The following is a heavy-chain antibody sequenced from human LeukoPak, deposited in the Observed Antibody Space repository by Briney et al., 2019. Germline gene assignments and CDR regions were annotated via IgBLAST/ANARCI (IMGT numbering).Heavy chain of an antibody. J-gene: IGHJ3*02. V-gene: IGHV3-64*01. CDR3: ARGPGRDGYNSLGSNAFDI. Sequence: PGGSLRLSCAASGFTFINYGMHWVRQAPGKGLEYVSAISSNGGSTYYANSVKGRFTISRDDAKNTLYFQMGSLSAEDMAVYYCARGPGRDGYNSLGSNAFDIWGQGTMVTVSS. CDR2: ISSNGGST. CDR1: GFTFINYG. D-gene: IGHD5-24*01.